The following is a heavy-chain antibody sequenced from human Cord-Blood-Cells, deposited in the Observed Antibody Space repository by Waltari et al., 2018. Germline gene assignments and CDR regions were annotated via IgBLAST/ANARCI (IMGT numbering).Heavy chain of an antibody. CDR1: GFTFSSYG. J-gene: IGHJ4*02. D-gene: IGHD7-27*01. CDR3: ATAANWGSGFDY. V-gene: IGHV3-33*01. CDR2: IWYDGSNK. Sequence: QVQLVESGGGVVQPGRSLRLSCAASGFTFSSYGIHCVRQAPGKGLEWVAIIWYDGSNKYYADSVKGRFTISRDNSKNTLYLQMNSLRAEDTAVYYCATAANWGSGFDYWGQGTLVTVSS.